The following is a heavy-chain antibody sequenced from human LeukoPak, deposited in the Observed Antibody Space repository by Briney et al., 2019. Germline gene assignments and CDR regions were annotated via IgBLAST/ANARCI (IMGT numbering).Heavy chain of an antibody. D-gene: IGHD4-23*01. J-gene: IGHJ4*02. Sequence: PGGSLRLSCAASGFTVSSNYMSWVRQAPGKGLEWVSVIYSGGSTYYADSVKGRFTISRDNSKNTLYLRMNSLRAEDTAVYYCARLGDYGGKWVGFDYWGQGTLVTVSS. CDR3: ARLGDYGGKWVGFDY. CDR2: IYSGGST. V-gene: IGHV3-53*01. CDR1: GFTVSSNY.